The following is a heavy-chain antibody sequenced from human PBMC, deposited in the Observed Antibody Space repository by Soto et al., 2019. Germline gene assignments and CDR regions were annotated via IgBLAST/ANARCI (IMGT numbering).Heavy chain of an antibody. Sequence: QVQLQESGPGLVKPSETLTLTCTVSGGSISNGGYHWTWIRLSPWKGLEWIGYVYHTGHADYNPSLKGRLSISVDTSLQQFSLKRNSLNAADTALYYCKRERGLGATMVRVARWFDPWGQGIMVTVSS. CDR1: GGSISNGGYH. J-gene: IGHJ5*02. V-gene: IGHV4-31*03. CDR3: KRERGLGATMVRVARWFDP. CDR2: VYHTGHA. D-gene: IGHD3-10*01.